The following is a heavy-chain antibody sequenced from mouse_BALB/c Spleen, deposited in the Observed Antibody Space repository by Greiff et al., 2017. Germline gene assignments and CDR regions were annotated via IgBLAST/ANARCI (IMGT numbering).Heavy chain of an antibody. Sequence: EVKLEESGGGLVQPGGSMKLSCVASGFTFSNYWMNWVRQSPEKGLEWVAEIRLKSNNYATHYAESVKGRFTISRDDSKSSVYLQMNNLRAEDTGIYYCTRWLLLYYYAMDYWGQGTSVTVSS. V-gene: IGHV6-6*02. CDR3: TRWLLLYYYAMDY. CDR1: GFTFSNYW. CDR2: IRLKSNNYAT. D-gene: IGHD2-3*01. J-gene: IGHJ4*01.